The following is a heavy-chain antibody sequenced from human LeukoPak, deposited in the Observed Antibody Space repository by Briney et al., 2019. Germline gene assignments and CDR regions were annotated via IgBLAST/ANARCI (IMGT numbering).Heavy chain of an antibody. D-gene: IGHD3-10*01. CDR3: ARRWLGDPYGMDV. V-gene: IGHV3-23*01. Sequence: GGSLRLSCAASGFIFSNYAMTWVRQAPGKGLEWVSIIGGVSESFYYADSVKGRFTVSRDNSKDTLYLQINSLRDEDTAVYYCARRWLGDPYGMDVWGQGTRSASP. CDR1: GFIFSNYA. J-gene: IGHJ6*02. CDR2: IGGVSESF.